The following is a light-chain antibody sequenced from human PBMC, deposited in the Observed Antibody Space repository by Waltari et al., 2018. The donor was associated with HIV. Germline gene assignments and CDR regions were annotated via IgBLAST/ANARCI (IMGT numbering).Light chain of an antibody. Sequence: QSALTQHASVSGSPGQSITLSCTGTSHDLRNYKSVSWYQHHPGKAPKVISYEVSNRPSGVASRFSGSISANTASLTISGLQAEYEADYFCTSYISSSSPVFCGGTKVTVL. V-gene: IGLV2-14*01. CDR2: EVS. CDR1: SHDLRNYKS. J-gene: IGLJ3*02. CDR3: TSYISSSSPV.